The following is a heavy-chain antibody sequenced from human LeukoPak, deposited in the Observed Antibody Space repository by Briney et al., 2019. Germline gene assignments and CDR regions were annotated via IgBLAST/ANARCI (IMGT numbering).Heavy chain of an antibody. CDR1: GFHFSAYL. CDR3: ARDLKGFNL. V-gene: IGHV3-7*04. Sequence: WGSLRLSCEASGFHFSAYLMSWVRQAPGKGLEWVANIKQDGSQDFYLDSVKGRFTISRDNGNNSLYLHMTRLRVEDTAVYYCARDLKGFNLWGQGALVTVSS. CDR2: IKQDGSQD. J-gene: IGHJ5*02.